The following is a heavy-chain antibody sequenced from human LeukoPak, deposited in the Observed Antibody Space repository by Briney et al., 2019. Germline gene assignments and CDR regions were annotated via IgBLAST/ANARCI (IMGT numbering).Heavy chain of an antibody. CDR3: ARDIDPGLQTWSFDL. D-gene: IGHD4-11*01. J-gene: IGHJ2*01. CDR1: GGSISSYY. CDR2: IYYSGST. V-gene: IGHV4-4*07. Sequence: NSSETLSLTCTVSGGSISSYYWSWVRQPAGKGLEWVGRIYYSGSTNYNPSLNTRVTLSVDTSKNQFSLKLNSVTAADTAVYYCARDIDPGLQTWSFDLWGRGTLVTVSS.